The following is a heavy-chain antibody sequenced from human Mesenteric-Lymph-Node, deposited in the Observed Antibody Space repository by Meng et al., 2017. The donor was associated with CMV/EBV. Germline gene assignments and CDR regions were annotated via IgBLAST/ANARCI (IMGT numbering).Heavy chain of an antibody. D-gene: IGHD2-2*01. J-gene: IGHJ6*02. V-gene: IGHV3-48*03. CDR1: GSTFSNYE. CDR3: ARDIVVVPAAIDYGMDV. CDR2: ISSSGSAI. Sequence: GGSLRLSCAASGSTFSNYEMDWVRQAPGKGLEWASYISSSGSAISYADSVKGRFTISRNKDKNSLYLQMNSLRAEDTAVYYCARDIVVVPAAIDYGMDVWGQGTTVTVSS.